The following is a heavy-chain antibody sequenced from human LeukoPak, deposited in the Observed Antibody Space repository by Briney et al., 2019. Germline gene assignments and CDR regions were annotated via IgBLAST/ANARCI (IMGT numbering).Heavy chain of an antibody. CDR3: AREPGPIVVVPAAKGSDY. J-gene: IGHJ4*02. Sequence: GGSLRLSCAASGFTFSSYSMNWVRQAPGKGLEWVSYISSSSSTIYYADSVKGRFTISRDNAKNSLYLQMNSLRAEDTAVYYCAREPGPIVVVPAAKGSDYWGQGTLVTVSS. CDR1: GFTFSSYS. CDR2: ISSSSSTI. D-gene: IGHD2-2*01. V-gene: IGHV3-48*01.